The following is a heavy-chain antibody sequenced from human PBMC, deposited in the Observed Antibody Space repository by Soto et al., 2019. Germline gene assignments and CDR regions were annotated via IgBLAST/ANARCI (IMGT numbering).Heavy chain of an antibody. CDR3: ARYTYNISPFDP. D-gene: IGHD3-16*01. J-gene: IGHJ5*02. V-gene: IGHV3-74*01. Sequence: GGSLRLSCAASGFTFTNYWLHWVRQVPGKGLVWVSRINSDGTSTSYADSVKGRFTISRDNAKSTLFLQMDSLRAEDTAVYYCARYTYNISPFDPWGQGTLVTVSS. CDR1: GFTFTNYW. CDR2: INSDGTST.